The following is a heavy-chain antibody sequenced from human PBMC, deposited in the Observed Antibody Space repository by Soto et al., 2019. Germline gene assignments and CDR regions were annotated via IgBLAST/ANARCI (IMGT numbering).Heavy chain of an antibody. CDR3: ARPFIVGSTTLGY. CDR2: ITRDSNHI. CDR1: GFTFTAFT. J-gene: IGHJ4*02. D-gene: IGHD1-26*01. Sequence: EVQLVESGGGLVKPGGSLGLSCKASGFTFTAFTINWVRQAPGKGLEWVASITRDSNHIYFADSVKGRFTLSRDNAKNSVYLQMNSLRAEDTAIYFCARPFIVGSTTLGYWGQGTLVTVSS. V-gene: IGHV3-21*01.